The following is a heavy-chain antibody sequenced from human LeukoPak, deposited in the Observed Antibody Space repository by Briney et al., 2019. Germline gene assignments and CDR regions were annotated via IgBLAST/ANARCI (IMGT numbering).Heavy chain of an antibody. Sequence: SETLSLTCAVYGGSFSGCYWSWIRQPPGKGLEWIGEINHSGSTNYNPSLKSRVTISVDTSKNQFSLKLSSVTAADTAVYYCARGLRIAAAGNNWFDPWGQGTLVTVSS. V-gene: IGHV4-34*01. CDR2: INHSGST. CDR3: ARGLRIAAAGNNWFDP. J-gene: IGHJ5*02. CDR1: GGSFSGCY. D-gene: IGHD6-13*01.